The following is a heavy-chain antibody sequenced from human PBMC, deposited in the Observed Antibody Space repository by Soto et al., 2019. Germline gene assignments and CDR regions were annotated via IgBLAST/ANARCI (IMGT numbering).Heavy chain of an antibody. CDR3: ARGIMVRGVEFDY. D-gene: IGHD3-10*01. V-gene: IGHV4-30-2*01. J-gene: IGHJ4*02. CDR2: IYHSGST. CDR1: GGSISSGGYS. Sequence: SETLSLTCAVSGGSISSGGYSWSWIRQPPGKGLEWIGYIYHSGSTYYNPSLKSRVTISVDRYKNQFSLQLSSVTAADTAVYYCARGIMVRGVEFDYWGQGTLVTVSS.